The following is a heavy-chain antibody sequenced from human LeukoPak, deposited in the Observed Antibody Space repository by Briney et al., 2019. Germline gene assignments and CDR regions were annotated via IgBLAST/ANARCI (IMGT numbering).Heavy chain of an antibody. CDR1: GFTFSTYA. D-gene: IGHD3-10*01. CDR2: ISGSGGST. V-gene: IGHV3-23*01. J-gene: IGHJ4*02. CDR3: AKVRFGVTARYYFDY. Sequence: GGSLRLSCAASGFTFSTYAMNWVRQAPGKGLEWVSAISGSGGSTYYADSVKGRFTISRDNSKNTLYLQMNSLRAEDTAVYYCAKVRFGVTARYYFDYWGQGTPVTVSS.